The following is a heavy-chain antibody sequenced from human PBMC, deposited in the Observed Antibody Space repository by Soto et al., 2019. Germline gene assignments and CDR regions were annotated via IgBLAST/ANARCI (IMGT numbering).Heavy chain of an antibody. J-gene: IGHJ5*02. Sequence: GGSLRLSCAASVFTFSSYAMSLVRQAPGKGLEWVSAISGSGGGTYYADSVKGRFTISRDNSKNMLYLQMNSLRAEDTAVYYCANDDYDFWSGYLTWGQGTLVTV. D-gene: IGHD3-3*01. CDR1: VFTFSSYA. V-gene: IGHV3-23*01. CDR3: ANDDYDFWSGYLT. CDR2: ISGSGGGT.